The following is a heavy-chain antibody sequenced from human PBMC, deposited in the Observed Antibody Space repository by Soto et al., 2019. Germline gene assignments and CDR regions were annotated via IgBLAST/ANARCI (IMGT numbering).Heavy chain of an antibody. CDR3: AKGGYSSSSPSDY. CDR2: VNPNTGGT. CDR1: GYTFTGSY. Sequence: AASVKVSCKASGYTFTGSYMHWVRQAPGQGLEWMGWVNPNTGGTNYAQKFQGRVTMTRDTSISTAYMELSRLSSDDTAVFYCAKGGYSSSSPSDYWGQGTLVTVS. D-gene: IGHD6-6*01. J-gene: IGHJ4*02. V-gene: IGHV1-2*02.